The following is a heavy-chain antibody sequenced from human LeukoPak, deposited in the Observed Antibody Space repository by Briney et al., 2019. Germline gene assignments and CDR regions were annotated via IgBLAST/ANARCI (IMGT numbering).Heavy chain of an antibody. CDR1: GYTFTNYG. CDR3: ARVIAAAGTEMGYFDY. CDR2: ISAYNGNT. Sequence: ASVKVSCKASGYTFTNYGISWVRQAPGQGPEWMGWISAYNGNTNYAQKLQGRVTMTTDTSTSTAYMELRSLRSDDTAVYYCARVIAAAGTEMGYFDYWGQGTLVTVSS. J-gene: IGHJ4*02. D-gene: IGHD6-13*01. V-gene: IGHV1-18*01.